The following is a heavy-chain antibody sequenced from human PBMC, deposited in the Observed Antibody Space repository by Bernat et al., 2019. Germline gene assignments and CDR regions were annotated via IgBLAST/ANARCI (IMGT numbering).Heavy chain of an antibody. Sequence: EVQLLESGGGLVQPGGSLRLSCAASGLTFSSYAMSWVRQAPGKGLGWVSAISGSGGSTYYADSVKGRFTISRNNSKNTLYLQMNSLRAEDTAVYYCAKYHGGRIVVVTGLYYYYYGMDVWGQGTTVTVSS. CDR1: GLTFSSYA. V-gene: IGHV3-23*01. J-gene: IGHJ6*02. CDR3: AKYHGGRIVVVTGLYYYYYGMDV. D-gene: IGHD3-22*01. CDR2: ISGSGGST.